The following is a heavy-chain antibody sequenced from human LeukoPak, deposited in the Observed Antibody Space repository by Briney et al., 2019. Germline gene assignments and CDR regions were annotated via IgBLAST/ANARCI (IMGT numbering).Heavy chain of an antibody. CDR2: LYYSGST. D-gene: IGHD5-12*01. V-gene: IGHV4-61*01. J-gene: IGHJ2*01. CDR1: GGSVSNGNYY. CDR3: ARDRVGSYDYAYFDL. Sequence: SETLSLTCTVSGGSVSNGNYYWSWIRQPPGKGLEWIGYLYYSGSTNYNPSLKSRVTISIDTSKNQFSLKLSSVTAADTAVYYCARDRVGSYDYAYFDLWGRSTLVTVSS.